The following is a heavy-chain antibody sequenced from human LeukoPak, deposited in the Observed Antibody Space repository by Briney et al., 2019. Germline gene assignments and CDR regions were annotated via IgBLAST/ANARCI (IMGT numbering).Heavy chain of an antibody. J-gene: IGHJ3*01. CDR2: INHSGST. CDR1: GGSFSGYY. CDR3: ARGVKALF. Sequence: SETLSLTCAVYGGSFSGYYWSWIRQPPGKGLEWIGKINHSGSTNYNPSLKSRITISIDTSKNQFSLKLSSVTAADTAVYYCARGVKALFWGQGTMVTVSS. D-gene: IGHD3-16*02. V-gene: IGHV4-34*01.